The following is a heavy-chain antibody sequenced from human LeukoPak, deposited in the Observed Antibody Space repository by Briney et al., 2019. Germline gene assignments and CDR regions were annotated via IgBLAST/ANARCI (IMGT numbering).Heavy chain of an antibody. CDR2: FDPEDGET. Sequence: GASVKVSCKVSGYTLTELSMHWVRQAPGKGLEWMGGFDPEDGETIYAQKFQGRVTMTEHTSTDTAYMELSSLRSEVTAEYYCAYRAREDDSPFDYWGQGTLVTVSS. D-gene: IGHD3-22*01. V-gene: IGHV1-24*01. CDR1: GYTLTELS. CDR3: AYRAREDDSPFDY. J-gene: IGHJ4*02.